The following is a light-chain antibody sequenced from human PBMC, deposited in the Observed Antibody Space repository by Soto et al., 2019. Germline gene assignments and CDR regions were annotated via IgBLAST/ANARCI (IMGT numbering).Light chain of an antibody. CDR3: QQYYSTPWT. J-gene: IGKJ1*01. Sequence: IVFTQSPCTLSLSPGEGATLSCRASQSVSSSYLAWYQHKPGQAPRLLIYDASNRATGIPPRFSGSGSGTDFTLTISSLEPEDVAVYYCQQYYSTPWTFGQGTRWIS. CDR1: QSVSSSY. V-gene: IGKV3-20*01. CDR2: DAS.